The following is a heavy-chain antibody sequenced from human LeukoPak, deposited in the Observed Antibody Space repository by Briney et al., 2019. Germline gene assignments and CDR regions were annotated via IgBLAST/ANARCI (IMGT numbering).Heavy chain of an antibody. CDR2: INWNGGST. J-gene: IGHJ5*02. V-gene: IGHV3-9*01. CDR3: AKDLSPARRRDWFDP. Sequence: GGSLRLSCAASGITFDNYAMHWVRQAPGKGLEWVSGINWNGGSTGYADSVKGRFTISRDNAKNSLYLQMNSLRAEDTAVYYCAKDLSPARRRDWFDPWGQGTLVTVSS. D-gene: IGHD3-16*02. CDR1: GITFDNYA.